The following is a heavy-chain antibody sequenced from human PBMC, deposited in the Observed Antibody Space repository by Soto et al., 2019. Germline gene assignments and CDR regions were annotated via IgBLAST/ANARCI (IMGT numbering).Heavy chain of an antibody. J-gene: IGHJ5*02. V-gene: IGHV3-30-3*01. D-gene: IGHD6-13*01. CDR3: ARDRYSSSWNQKHNWFDP. Sequence: GGSLRLSCAASGFTFSSYAMHWVRQAPGKGLEWVAVISYDGSNKYYADSVKGRFTISRDNSKNMLYLQMNSLRAEDTAVYFCARDRYSSSWNQKHNWFDPWGQGTLVTVSS. CDR1: GFTFSSYA. CDR2: ISYDGSNK.